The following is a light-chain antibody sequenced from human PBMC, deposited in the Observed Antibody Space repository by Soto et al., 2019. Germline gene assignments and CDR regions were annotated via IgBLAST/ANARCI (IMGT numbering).Light chain of an antibody. CDR2: AAS. Sequence: DVQMTQSPSSLSASVGDRVTITCRASQTISSYLNWYQQKPGKAPKLLIYAASSLQSGVPSRFTGRGSGTDFPLTISSLQPEDFATYYCQQTYNTPPITFGQGTRLEIK. V-gene: IGKV1-39*01. CDR3: QQTYNTPPIT. J-gene: IGKJ5*01. CDR1: QTISSY.